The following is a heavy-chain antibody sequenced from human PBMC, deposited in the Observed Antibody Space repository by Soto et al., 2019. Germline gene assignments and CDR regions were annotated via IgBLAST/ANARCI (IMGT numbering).Heavy chain of an antibody. V-gene: IGHV3-7*05. Sequence: EVQLVESGGGLVQPGGSLRLSCGASGFTFRTYWLSWVRQVPGKGLEWVANINQDGSEKNYVDSVKGRFTISRDNAKNSLYLQMSCLRAEDTALYYCARDGSTSWYSYDYHGMDVWGQGTTVTVSS. CDR1: GFTFRTYW. J-gene: IGHJ6*02. CDR3: ARDGSTSWYSYDYHGMDV. D-gene: IGHD5-18*01. CDR2: INQDGSEK.